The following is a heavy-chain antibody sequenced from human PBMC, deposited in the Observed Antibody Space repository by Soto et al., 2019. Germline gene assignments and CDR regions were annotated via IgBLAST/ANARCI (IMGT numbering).Heavy chain of an antibody. D-gene: IGHD6-13*01. V-gene: IGHV4-34*01. CDR2: INHSGST. Sequence: SETLSLTCAVYGGSFSGYYWSWIRQPPGKGLEWIGEINHSGSTNYNPSLKSRVTISVDTSKNQFSLKLSSVTAADTAVYYCARGHLYSSSWGQGTLVTVSS. CDR1: GGSFSGYY. J-gene: IGHJ4*02. CDR3: ARGHLYSSS.